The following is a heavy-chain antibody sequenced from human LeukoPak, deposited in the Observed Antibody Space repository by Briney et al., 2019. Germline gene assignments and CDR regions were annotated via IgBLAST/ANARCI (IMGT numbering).Heavy chain of an antibody. D-gene: IGHD3-9*01. CDR1: GFTVSSNY. CDR3: ARDKRYFDWLLRPEYDAFDI. CDR2: IYSGGST. V-gene: IGHV3-66*01. Sequence: PGGSLRLSCAASGFTVSSNYMSWVRQTPGKGLEWVSVIYSGGSTYYADSVKGRFTISRDNSKNTLYLQMNSPRAEDTAVYYCARDKRYFDWLLRPEYDAFDIWGQGTMVTVSS. J-gene: IGHJ3*02.